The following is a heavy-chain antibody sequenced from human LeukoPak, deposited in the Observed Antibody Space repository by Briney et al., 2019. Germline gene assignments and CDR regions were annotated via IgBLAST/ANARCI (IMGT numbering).Heavy chain of an antibody. Sequence: SVKVSCKASGGAFNNYTVNWVRQAPGQGLEWMGRIIPILGIANYAQKFQGRVTLTADTSTSTVYMELSSLRSEDTAVYYCARGYGGSLPAATLPDWFDPWGQGSLVTVSS. J-gene: IGHJ5*02. V-gene: IGHV1-69*02. CDR2: IIPILGIA. CDR3: ARGYGGSLPAATLPDWFDP. CDR1: GGAFNNYT. D-gene: IGHD2-2*01.